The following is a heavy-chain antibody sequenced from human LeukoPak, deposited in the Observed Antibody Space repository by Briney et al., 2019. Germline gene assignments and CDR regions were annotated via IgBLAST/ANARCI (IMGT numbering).Heavy chain of an antibody. CDR3: ARTQLYYYDLDY. CDR2: IYYSGST. V-gene: IGHV4-39*07. Sequence: SETLSLTCTVSGGSVSSSSYYWGWLRQPPGKGLEWIGSIYYSGSTYYNPSLKSRVTISVDTSKNQFSLKLSSVTAADTAVYYCARTQLYYYDLDYWGQGTLVTVSS. CDR1: GGSVSSSSYY. D-gene: IGHD3-22*01. J-gene: IGHJ4*02.